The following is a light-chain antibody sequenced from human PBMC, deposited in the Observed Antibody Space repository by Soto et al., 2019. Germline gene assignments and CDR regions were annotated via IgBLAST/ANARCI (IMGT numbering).Light chain of an antibody. Sequence: QSVLTQPPSASGTPGQRVTISCSGSSSNIGSKYTYWYQQFPGTAPKLLIYKNNQRPSGVPDRFSGSKSGTSASLAISGLPSEDEADYYCSSWDDRLSGRLFRRGTKLTVL. CDR1: SSNIGSKY. CDR2: KNN. CDR3: SSWDDRLSGRL. J-gene: IGLJ2*01. V-gene: IGLV1-47*01.